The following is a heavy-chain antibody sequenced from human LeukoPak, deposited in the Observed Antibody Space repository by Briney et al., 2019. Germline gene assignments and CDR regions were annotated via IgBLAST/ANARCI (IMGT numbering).Heavy chain of an antibody. V-gene: IGHV4-34*01. CDR1: GGSFSGYY. CDR3: ARVVASTSIDS. J-gene: IGHJ4*02. D-gene: IGHD2-15*01. CDR2: INHSGST. Sequence: PSETLSLTCAVYGGSFSGYYWSWIRQPPGKGLEWIGEINHSGSTNYNPSLKSRVTLSIDTSRNQVSLKVTSVTAADTALYYCARVVASTSIDSWGQGILVTVSS.